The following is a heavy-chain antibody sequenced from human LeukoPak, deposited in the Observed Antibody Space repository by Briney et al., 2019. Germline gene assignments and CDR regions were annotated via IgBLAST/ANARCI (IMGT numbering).Heavy chain of an antibody. CDR2: ITPNSGGP. CDR3: ASPGSSYDILTGPGYCDY. Sequence: ASVKVSCKAPGYTFTVYNMHWVRQAPGQGLEWMVWITPNSGGPNNAQQFQGKVTMTRDTSIRTAYMELSRLTSDDTAVYYWASPGSSYDILTGPGYCDYWGQGTLVTVSS. J-gene: IGHJ4*02. D-gene: IGHD3-9*01. CDR1: GYTFTVYN. V-gene: IGHV1-2*02.